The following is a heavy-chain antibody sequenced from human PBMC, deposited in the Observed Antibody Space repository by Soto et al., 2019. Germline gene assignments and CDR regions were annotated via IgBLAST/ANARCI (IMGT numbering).Heavy chain of an antibody. Sequence: LSLTCTVSGGSISSGDYYWSWIREPPGKGLEWIGYIYYSGSTYYNPSLKSRVTISVDTSKNQFSLKLSSVTAADTAVYYCARVVGYCSGGSCYYLDYWGQGTLVTVSS. V-gene: IGHV4-30-4*01. CDR3: ARVVGYCSGGSCYYLDY. D-gene: IGHD2-15*01. CDR1: GGSISSGDYY. CDR2: IYYSGST. J-gene: IGHJ4*02.